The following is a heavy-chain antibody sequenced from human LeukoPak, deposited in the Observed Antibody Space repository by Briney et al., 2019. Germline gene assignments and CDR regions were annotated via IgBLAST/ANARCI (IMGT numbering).Heavy chain of an antibody. CDR1: GGSISSGNCY. Sequence: SETLSLTCTVSGGSISSGNCYLNWIRQPAGKGLEWIGRIYSRGSTNYNSSLKSRVTISLDTSKNQFSLKLTSVTAADTAVYYCASDKGASGWGLGYWGQGTLVTVSS. CDR2: IYSRGST. D-gene: IGHD6-19*01. CDR3: ASDKGASGWGLGY. J-gene: IGHJ4*02. V-gene: IGHV4-61*02.